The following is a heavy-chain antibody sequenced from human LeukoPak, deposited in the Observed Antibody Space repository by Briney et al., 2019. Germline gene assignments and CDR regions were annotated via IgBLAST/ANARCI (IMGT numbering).Heavy chain of an antibody. Sequence: GGSLRLSCEASGFTLSSYWMSWVRQAPGKGLEWVANIKKDGSEKYYVDSVKGRFTISRENANNSLYLQMNSLRAEDTGVYYCARYGSGSKNYYYYYMGVWGKGTTVTVSS. D-gene: IGHD3-10*01. CDR2: IKKDGSEK. V-gene: IGHV3-7*01. CDR3: ARYGSGSKNYYYYYMGV. J-gene: IGHJ6*03. CDR1: GFTLSSYW.